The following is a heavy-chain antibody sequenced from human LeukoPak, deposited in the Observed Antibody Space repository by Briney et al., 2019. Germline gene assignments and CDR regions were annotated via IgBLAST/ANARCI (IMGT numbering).Heavy chain of an antibody. J-gene: IGHJ4*02. CDR1: GFTFSSYS. D-gene: IGHD6-19*01. CDR2: ISSSSSYI. V-gene: IGHV3-21*01. Sequence: GSLRLSCVASGFTFSSYSMNWVRQAPGKGLEWVSSISSSSSYIYYADSVKGRFTISRDNAKNSLHLQMNSLRAEDTAVYYCARDGAVAGTIDYWGQGTLVTVSS. CDR3: ARDGAVAGTIDY.